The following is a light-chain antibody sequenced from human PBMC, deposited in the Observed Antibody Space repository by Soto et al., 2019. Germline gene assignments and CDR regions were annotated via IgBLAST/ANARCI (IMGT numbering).Light chain of an antibody. J-gene: IGKJ1*01. Sequence: DIQITQSPSTLSASVGDRVTITCRASRSISDWLAWYQQKPGKAPELLIFDASNLKSGVSSRFSGSGSGTEFTLTISRLQPDDVATYYCLQYSSHSWTFGQGTKVDI. CDR3: LQYSSHSWT. CDR2: DAS. CDR1: RSISDW. V-gene: IGKV1-5*01.